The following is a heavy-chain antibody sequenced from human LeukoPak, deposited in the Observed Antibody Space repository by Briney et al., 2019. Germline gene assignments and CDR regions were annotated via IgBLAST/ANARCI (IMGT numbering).Heavy chain of an antibody. CDR1: GFTFSDYY. CDR3: ARSQIGYSYGYILDY. D-gene: IGHD5-18*01. J-gene: IGHJ4*02. CDR2: ISSSGSTI. Sequence: GSLRLSCAASGFTFSDYYMSWIRQAPGKGLEWVSYISSSGSTIYYADSVKGRFTISRDNAQNSLYLQMNSLRAEDTAVYYCARSQIGYSYGYILDYWGQGTLVTVSS. V-gene: IGHV3-11*01.